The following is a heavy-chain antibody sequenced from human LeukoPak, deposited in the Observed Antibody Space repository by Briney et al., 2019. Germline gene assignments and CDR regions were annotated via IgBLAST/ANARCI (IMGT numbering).Heavy chain of an antibody. Sequence: GGSLRLSCAASGFTFSSYSMNWVRQAPGKGLEWVANIKQDGSEKYYVDSVKGRFTISRDNAKNSLYLQLNSLRAEDTAVYYCARNDCSLRFGCYCWGQGTLVTVS. D-gene: IGHD4-11*01. V-gene: IGHV3-7*01. CDR1: GFTFSSYS. CDR2: IKQDGSEK. CDR3: ARNDCSLRFGCYC. J-gene: IGHJ4*02.